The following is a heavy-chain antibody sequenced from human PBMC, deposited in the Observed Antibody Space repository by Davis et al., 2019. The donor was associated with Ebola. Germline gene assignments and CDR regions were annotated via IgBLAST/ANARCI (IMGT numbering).Heavy chain of an antibody. CDR2: INAGNGNT. V-gene: IGHV1-3*01. J-gene: IGHJ6*04. CDR3: AREGDMIAGFGSSSSLHYYYGMDV. Sequence: ASVKVSCKASGYTFTSYAMHWVRQAPGQRLEWMGWINAGNGNTKYSQKFQGRVTITRDTSASTAYMELSSLRSEDTAVYYCAREGDMIAGFGSSSSLHYYYGMDVWGKGTTVTVSS. D-gene: IGHD3-22*01. CDR1: GYTFTSYA.